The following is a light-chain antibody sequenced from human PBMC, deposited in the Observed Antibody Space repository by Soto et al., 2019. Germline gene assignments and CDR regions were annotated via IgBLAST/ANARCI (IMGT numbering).Light chain of an antibody. V-gene: IGKV3-15*01. CDR2: RAS. J-gene: IGKJ1*01. Sequence: EVVVTQSPATLSVSPGERATLSCRASQSVSDYLAWYQHKPGQAPRLLFYRASISATGIPARFTGSGSGTEFTLTISSLQSEDFALYYCHQYNNWPPGTFGQGTRVEVK. CDR1: QSVSDY. CDR3: HQYNNWPPGT.